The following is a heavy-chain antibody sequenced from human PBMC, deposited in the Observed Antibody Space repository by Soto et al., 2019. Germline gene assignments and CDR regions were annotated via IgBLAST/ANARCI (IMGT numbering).Heavy chain of an antibody. D-gene: IGHD3-22*01. CDR3: AKGDYYDSHFDY. V-gene: IGHV3-53*01. J-gene: IGHJ4*02. Sequence: PVGSLRLSCAASGFTVISNYVNWVRQAPGKGLGWVSVIYSGGAAHYADSVKGRFTISRDSSKSTVYLQMNSLTAEDTAVYFCAKGDYYDSHFDYWGQGTPVTVSS. CDR1: GFTVISNY. CDR2: IYSGGAA.